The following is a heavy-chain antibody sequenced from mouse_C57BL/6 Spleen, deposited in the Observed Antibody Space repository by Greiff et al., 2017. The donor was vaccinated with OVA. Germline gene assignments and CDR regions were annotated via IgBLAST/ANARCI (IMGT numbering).Heavy chain of an antibody. V-gene: IGHV5-16*01. CDR2: INYDGSST. CDR1: GFTFSDYY. Sequence: EVKVEESEGGLVQPGSSMKLSCTASGFTFSDYYMAWVRQVPEKGLEWVANINYDGSSTYYLDSLKSRFIISRDNAKNILYLQMSSLKSEDTATYYCARDSSGFAYWGQGTLVTVSA. CDR3: ARDSSGFAY. J-gene: IGHJ3*01. D-gene: IGHD3-2*02.